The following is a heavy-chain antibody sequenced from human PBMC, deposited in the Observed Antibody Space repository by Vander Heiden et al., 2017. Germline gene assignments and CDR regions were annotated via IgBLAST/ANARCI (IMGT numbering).Heavy chain of an antibody. CDR3: ARVYDSSGYSPPFGY. CDR1: GVAFSTYT. V-gene: IGHV3-21*01. CDR2: ISSTSTYI. Sequence: EVQLVESGGGLVKPGGSLRLSCAASGVAFSTYTMTWVRQAPGKGLEWVSSISSTSTYIYYADSVKGRFTISRDNARNSLYLQMNSLRAEDTAVYYCARVYDSSGYSPPFGYWGQGTLVTVSS. J-gene: IGHJ4*02. D-gene: IGHD3-22*01.